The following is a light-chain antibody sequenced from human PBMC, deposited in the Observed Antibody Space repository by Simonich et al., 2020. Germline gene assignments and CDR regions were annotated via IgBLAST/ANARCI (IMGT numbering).Light chain of an antibody. CDR2: CAS. V-gene: IGKV4-1*01. Sequence: DIVMTQSPDSLAVSLGERATINCKSSQSVLYSPNNKNYLAWYQQKPGQPPKLLIYCASTRESGVPDRFSGSGSGTDFTLTISSLQAEDVAVYYCQQYYSTPYTFGHGTKLEIK. CDR3: QQYYSTPYT. J-gene: IGKJ2*01. CDR1: QSVLYSPNNKNY.